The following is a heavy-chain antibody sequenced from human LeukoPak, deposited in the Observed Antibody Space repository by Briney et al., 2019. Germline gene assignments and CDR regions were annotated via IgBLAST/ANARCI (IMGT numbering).Heavy chain of an antibody. V-gene: IGHV4-39*01. CDR2: IYYSGST. D-gene: IGHD3-22*01. CDR1: GGSISSSNYH. J-gene: IGHJ4*02. Sequence: PSETLSLTCTVSGGSISSSNYHWGWIRQPPGKGLEWIGSIYYSGSTYYNPSLKSRVTISVDTSKNQFSLKLSSVTAADTAVYYCARTNYYDSSAYYSFDYWGQGTLVTVSS. CDR3: ARTNYYDSSAYYSFDY.